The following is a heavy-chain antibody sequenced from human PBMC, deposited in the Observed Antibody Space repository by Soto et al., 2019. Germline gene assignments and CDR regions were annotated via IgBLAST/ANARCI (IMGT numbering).Heavy chain of an antibody. J-gene: IGHJ4*02. CDR3: AKDLSHYDYGDQIDY. V-gene: IGHV3-23*01. Sequence: GGSLRLSCAASGFTFSSYAMSWVRQAPGKGLEWVSAISGSGGSTYYADSVKGRFTISRDNSKNTLYLQMNSLRAEDTAVYYCAKDLSHYDYGDQIDYWGQGTLVTVSS. CDR2: ISGSGGST. D-gene: IGHD4-17*01. CDR1: GFTFSSYA.